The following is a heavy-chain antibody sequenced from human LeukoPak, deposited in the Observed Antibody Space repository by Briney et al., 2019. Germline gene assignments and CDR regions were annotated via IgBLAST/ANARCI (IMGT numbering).Heavy chain of an antibody. CDR3: ARVGVGYSGYDPFDY. CDR2: IYHSGST. D-gene: IGHD5-12*01. J-gene: IGHJ4*02. Sequence: SETLSLTCAVSGGSISSSNWWSWVRQPPGKGLEWIGEIYHSGSTNYNPSLKSRVTISVDKSKNQFSLKLSSVTAADTAAYYCARVGVGYSGYDPFDYWGQGTLVTVSS. V-gene: IGHV4-4*02. CDR1: GGSISSSNW.